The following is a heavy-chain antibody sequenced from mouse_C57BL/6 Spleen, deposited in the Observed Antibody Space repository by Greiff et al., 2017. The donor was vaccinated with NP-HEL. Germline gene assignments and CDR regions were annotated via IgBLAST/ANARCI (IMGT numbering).Heavy chain of an antibody. CDR3: ARGDGDYVKFAY. Sequence: VQLQQSGPELVRPGVSVKLSCTGSGYTFTDYAMHWVNQSLAKSLVWMGVIITYYGDANYNQTFKDQATMTVDKSSSTACLELDRLAAEDSAVYYGARGDGDYVKFAYWGQGTLVTVSA. J-gene: IGHJ3*01. D-gene: IGHD2-13*01. V-gene: IGHV1-67*01. CDR1: GYTFTDYA. CDR2: IITYYGDA.